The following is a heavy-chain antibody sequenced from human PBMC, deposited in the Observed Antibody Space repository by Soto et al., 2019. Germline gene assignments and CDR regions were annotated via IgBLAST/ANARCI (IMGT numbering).Heavy chain of an antibody. J-gene: IGHJ4*02. V-gene: IGHV3-21*01. CDR1: GFTFSSYS. CDR2: ISSSSSYI. D-gene: IGHD2-21*02. Sequence: GGSLRLSCAASGFTFSSYSMNWIRQAPGKGLEWVSSISSSSSYIYYADSVKGRFTISRDNAKNSLYLQMNSLRAEDTAGYYCARDPPSGWLLPIDYWGQGTLVTVSS. CDR3: ARDPPSGWLLPIDY.